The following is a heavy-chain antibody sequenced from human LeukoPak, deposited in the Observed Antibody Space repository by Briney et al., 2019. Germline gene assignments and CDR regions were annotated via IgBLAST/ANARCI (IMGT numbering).Heavy chain of an antibody. Sequence: SETLSLTCTVSGGSIRSFYWSWIRQPPGKGLEWIGYIYYSGSANYNSSLKSRVTISVDTSKNQFSLKLSSVTAADTAVYYCARGSNWNHDAFDIWGQGTMVTVSS. CDR3: ARGSNWNHDAFDI. D-gene: IGHD1-14*01. J-gene: IGHJ3*02. CDR2: IYYSGSA. V-gene: IGHV4-59*01. CDR1: GGSIRSFY.